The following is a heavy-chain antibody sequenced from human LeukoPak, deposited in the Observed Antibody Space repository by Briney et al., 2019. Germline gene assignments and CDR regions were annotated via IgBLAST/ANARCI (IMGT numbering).Heavy chain of an antibody. CDR2: IYCSGST. J-gene: IGHJ4*02. CDR3: ARLASGYDD. CDR1: GGSVTSGSYY. D-gene: IGHD5-12*01. V-gene: IGHV4-61*01. Sequence: SETLSLTCTVSGGSVTSGSYYWSWIRQPPGKGLEWIRHIYCSGSTNYNPSLKSRVTISIDTSKNQFSLKLSSVTAADTAVYYCARLASGYDDWGQGTLVTVSS.